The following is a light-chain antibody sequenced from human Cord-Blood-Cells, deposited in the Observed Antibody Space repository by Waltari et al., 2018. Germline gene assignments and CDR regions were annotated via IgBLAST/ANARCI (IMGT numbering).Light chain of an antibody. CDR2: GAS. J-gene: IGKJ1*01. Sequence: EIVMTQSPATLSVSPGERATLSCRASLGVSRNLTWYQQKPGQAPRLLIYGASTRATGIPARFSGSGYGTEFSLTTSSLQSVDFAVYYCQQYNNWPRTFGQGTKVEIK. CDR3: QQYNNWPRT. V-gene: IGKV3-15*01. CDR1: LGVSRN.